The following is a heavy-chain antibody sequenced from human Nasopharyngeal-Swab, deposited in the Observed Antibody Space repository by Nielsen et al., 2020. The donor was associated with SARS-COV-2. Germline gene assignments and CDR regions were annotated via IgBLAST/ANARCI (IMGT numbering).Heavy chain of an antibody. J-gene: IGHJ6*02. V-gene: IGHV7-4-1*02. CDR3: AREAAAGIVYGMDV. CDR1: GYTFTSYA. Sequence: ASVKVSCKASGYTFTSYAMNWVRQAPGQGLEWMGWINTNTGNPTYAQGFTGRCVFSLDTSVSTAYLQISSLKAEDTAVYYCAREAAAGIVYGMDVWGQGTTVTVSS. D-gene: IGHD6-13*01. CDR2: INTNTGNP.